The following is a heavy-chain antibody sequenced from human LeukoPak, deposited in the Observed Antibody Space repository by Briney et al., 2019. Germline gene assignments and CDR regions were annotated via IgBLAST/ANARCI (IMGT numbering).Heavy chain of an antibody. Sequence: TASGTLSLTCTVSSGSITGYYWSWVRQPPGKGLEWIAYVYATGTTNYNPSLKTRATISIDTSKNQLSLTLTSLTATDTAVYYCARVGSGGAWFDFWGQGALVYISS. CDR1: SGSITGYY. CDR3: ARVGSGGAWFDF. V-gene: IGHV4-59*01. CDR2: VYATGTT. J-gene: IGHJ4*02. D-gene: IGHD6-19*01.